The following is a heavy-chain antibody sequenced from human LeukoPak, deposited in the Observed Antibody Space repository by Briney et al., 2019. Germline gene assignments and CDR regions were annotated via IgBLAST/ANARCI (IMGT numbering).Heavy chain of an antibody. D-gene: IGHD5-12*01. CDR1: GGSFSSYY. V-gene: IGHV4-59*01. J-gene: IGHJ4*02. Sequence: SETLPLTCAVYGGSFSSYYWSWIRQPPGKGLEWIGYIYYSGSTNYNPSLKSRVTISVDTSKNQFSLKLSSVTAADTAVYYCAREGDGYILDYWGQGTLVTVSS. CDR2: IYYSGST. CDR3: AREGDGYILDY.